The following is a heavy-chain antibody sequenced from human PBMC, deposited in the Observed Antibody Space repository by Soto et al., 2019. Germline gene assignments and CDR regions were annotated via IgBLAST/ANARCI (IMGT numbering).Heavy chain of an antibody. Sequence: ASVKVSCKASGGTFSSYAISWVRQAPGQGLEWMGGIIPIFGTANYAQKFQGRATITADESTSTAYMELSSLRSEDTAVYYCARENIAVAPRFGMDVWGQGTTVTVSS. CDR3: ARENIAVAPRFGMDV. CDR2: IIPIFGTA. V-gene: IGHV1-69*13. CDR1: GGTFSSYA. D-gene: IGHD6-19*01. J-gene: IGHJ6*02.